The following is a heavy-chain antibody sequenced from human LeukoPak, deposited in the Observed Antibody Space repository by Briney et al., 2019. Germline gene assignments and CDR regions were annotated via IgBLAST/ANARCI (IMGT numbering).Heavy chain of an antibody. Sequence: PSETLSLTCTVSGGSTSSYYWSWIRQPPGKGLEWIGYIYYSGSTNYNPSLKSRVTISVDTSKNQFSLKLSSVTAADTAVYYCARLRAAAGSFYYYGMDVWGQGTTVTVSS. J-gene: IGHJ6*02. CDR2: IYYSGST. CDR3: ARLRAAAGSFYYYGMDV. D-gene: IGHD6-13*01. CDR1: GGSTSSYY. V-gene: IGHV4-59*01.